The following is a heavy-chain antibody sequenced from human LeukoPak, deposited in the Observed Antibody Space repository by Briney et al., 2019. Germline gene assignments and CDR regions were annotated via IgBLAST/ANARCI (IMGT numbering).Heavy chain of an antibody. CDR1: GYTFTGYY. D-gene: IGHD2-8*02. CDR3: ARGTGYYYYGMDV. J-gene: IGHJ6*02. V-gene: IGHV1-2*04. Sequence: ASVKVSCKASGYTFTGYYMHWVRQAPGQGLEWMGWINPNSGGTNYAQKFQGWVTMTRDTSISTAYMELSRLRSGDTAVYYCARGTGYYYYGMDVWGQETTVTVSS. CDR2: INPNSGGT.